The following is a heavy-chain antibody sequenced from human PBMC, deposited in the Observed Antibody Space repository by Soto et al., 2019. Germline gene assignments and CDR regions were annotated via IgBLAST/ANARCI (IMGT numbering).Heavy chain of an antibody. CDR2: IHHTGSN. CDR1: GASVTDYF. CDR3: TRHDPPGAPPFES. V-gene: IGHV4-59*08. J-gene: IGHJ4*02. D-gene: IGHD1-26*01. Sequence: NPSDTLSLTCIVSGASVTDYFWNWIRQPPGGGLEWIGYIHHTGSNNYNASLRSRVTMSVDRSRNQFSLKLNSVTAADTAVYYCTRHDPPGAPPFESWGQGTLVPVSS.